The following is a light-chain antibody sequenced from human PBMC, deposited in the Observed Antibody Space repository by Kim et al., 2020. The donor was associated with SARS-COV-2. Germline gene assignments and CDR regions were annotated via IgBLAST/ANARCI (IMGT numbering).Light chain of an antibody. Sequence: SPGYTAPPSCRASQSVNSYLAWYQQKPGQAPRLLIYDASNRATGIPPRFSGSGSGTDFTLTISSLEPEDFAVYYCQQRDNWPPITFGQGTRLEIK. CDR3: QQRDNWPPIT. J-gene: IGKJ5*01. CDR2: DAS. CDR1: QSVNSY. V-gene: IGKV3-11*01.